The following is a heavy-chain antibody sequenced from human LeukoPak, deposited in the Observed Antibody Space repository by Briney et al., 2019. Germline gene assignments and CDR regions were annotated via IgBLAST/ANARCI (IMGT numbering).Heavy chain of an antibody. J-gene: IGHJ4*02. D-gene: IGHD6-13*01. CDR3: ARRGTSSSWAHFDY. CDR2: ISSSSSII. V-gene: IGHV3-48*01. Sequence: GGSLRLSCAASGFPFTDFSMDWVRQAPGKGLEWVAYISSSSSIIFYADSVKGRFTISRDNAKNSLYLQMNSLGAEDTAVYYYARRGTSSSWAHFDYWGQGTLVTVSS. CDR1: GFPFTDFS.